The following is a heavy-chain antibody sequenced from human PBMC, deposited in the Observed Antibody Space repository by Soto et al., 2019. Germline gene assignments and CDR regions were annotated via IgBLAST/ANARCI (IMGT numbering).Heavy chain of an antibody. D-gene: IGHD4-17*01. CDR1: GFTFSSYG. CDR2: ISYDGSNK. Sequence: GGSLRLSCAASGFTFSSYGMHWVRQAPGKGLEWVAVISYDGSNKYYADSVKGRFTISRDNSKNTLYLQMNSLRAEDTAVYYCAKDFDPGVEPDYGDYVLDCWGQGTLVTVSS. CDR3: AKDFDPGVEPDYGDYVLDC. V-gene: IGHV3-30*18. J-gene: IGHJ4*02.